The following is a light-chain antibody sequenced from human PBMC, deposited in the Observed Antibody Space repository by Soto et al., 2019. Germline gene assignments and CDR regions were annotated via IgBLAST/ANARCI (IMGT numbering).Light chain of an antibody. CDR1: QDIRGA. V-gene: IGKV1-13*02. CDR2: DVS. CDR3: QQFNTYSIT. Sequence: AIQLTQSPSSLSASVGDRVTITCRASQDIRGALAWYQQKPGKPPKLLIFDVSSLQSGVPSRFSGSGSGTDFTLIISSLQAEDFATYYCQQFNTYSITFGQGTRLEIK. J-gene: IGKJ5*01.